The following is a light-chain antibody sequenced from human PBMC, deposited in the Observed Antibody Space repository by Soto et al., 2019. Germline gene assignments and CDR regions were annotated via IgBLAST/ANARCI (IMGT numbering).Light chain of an antibody. CDR3: SSYKSSITPSV. V-gene: IGLV2-14*01. CDR2: GDS. CDR1: SCDVGGYND. J-gene: IGLJ1*01. Sequence: QSALTQPASVSGSPGQSITISCTGSSCDVGGYNDVSWYQQHPGKAPKLMIYGDSNRPSGVSNRFSGSKSGNTASLAISGLQAEDEADYYCSSYKSSITPSVFGTGTKLTVL.